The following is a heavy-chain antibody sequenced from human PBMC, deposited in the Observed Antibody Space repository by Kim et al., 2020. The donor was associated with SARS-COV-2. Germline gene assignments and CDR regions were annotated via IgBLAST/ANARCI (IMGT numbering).Heavy chain of an antibody. Sequence: QKFQGRVTITRDTSASTAFMELSSLTSEDTAIYYCARDGTTRNGGYYFDCWGQGALVTVSS. CDR3: ARDGTTRNGGYYFDC. D-gene: IGHD1-1*01. J-gene: IGHJ4*01. V-gene: IGHV1-3*01.